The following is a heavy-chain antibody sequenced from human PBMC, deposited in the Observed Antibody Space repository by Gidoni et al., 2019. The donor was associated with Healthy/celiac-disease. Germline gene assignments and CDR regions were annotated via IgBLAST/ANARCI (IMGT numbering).Heavy chain of an antibody. Sequence: QLQLQESGPGLVKPSETLSLTCTVPGGSIRSYYWSWIRQPPGKGLEWIGYIYYSGSTNYNPSLESRDTISVDTSKNQFSLKLSSVTAADTAVYYCARGEDYGPYYYYGMDVWGQGTTVTVSS. D-gene: IGHD4-17*01. CDR2: IYYSGST. CDR3: ARGEDYGPYYYYGMDV. CDR1: GGSIRSYY. J-gene: IGHJ6*02. V-gene: IGHV4-59*01.